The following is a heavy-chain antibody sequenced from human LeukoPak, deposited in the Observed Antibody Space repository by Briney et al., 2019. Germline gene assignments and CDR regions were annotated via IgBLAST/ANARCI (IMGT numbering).Heavy chain of an antibody. V-gene: IGHV4-61*02. CDR2: IFTSGNT. D-gene: IGHD6-13*01. CDR3: ARASAGTLNLYYYYGVDV. CDR1: GAAISSGTYY. J-gene: IGHJ6*02. Sequence: SETLSLTCTVSGAAISSGTYYWSWIRQPAGKGLEWIGRIFTSGNTDYNPSLKSRVIISIDTSKNQFSLKLSSVTAADTAVYYCARASAGTLNLYYYYGVDVWGQGTTVTVSS.